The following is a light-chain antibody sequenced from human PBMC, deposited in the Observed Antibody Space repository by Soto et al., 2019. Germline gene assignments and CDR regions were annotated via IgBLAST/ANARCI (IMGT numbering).Light chain of an antibody. J-gene: IGKJ1*01. CDR2: RAA. CDR3: QHYGYSQWP. CDR1: QSVSSY. V-gene: IGKV3-20*01. Sequence: VLTQYRGTLSLSPGERSTLSYMASQSVSSYLAWYQQKPGQAPRLLIYRAASRAPGIPDGFTGSGSRTDFPLTISRLEPEHTAVYVCQHYGYSQWPFGQGTKVDIK.